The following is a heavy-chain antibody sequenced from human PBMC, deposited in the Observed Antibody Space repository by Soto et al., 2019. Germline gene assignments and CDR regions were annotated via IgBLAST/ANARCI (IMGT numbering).Heavy chain of an antibody. CDR1: GFTFRNYA. CDR3: AKGSADSRPYYFDS. CDR2: ITGSGSDT. J-gene: IGHJ4*02. D-gene: IGHD3-22*01. V-gene: IGHV3-23*01. Sequence: GGSLRLSCAAPGFTFRNYAMSWVRQAPAKGLEWFSAITGSGSDTYHADSVKGRFTISRDNSNSMLYLQMNSLGADDTAVYYCAKGSADSRPYYFDSWGQGTLVTVSS.